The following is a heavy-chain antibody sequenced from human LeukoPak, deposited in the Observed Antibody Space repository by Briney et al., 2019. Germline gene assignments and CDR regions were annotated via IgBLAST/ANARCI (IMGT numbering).Heavy chain of an antibody. CDR2: INHSGST. D-gene: IGHD3-3*01. CDR3: ANLPGQWSGWHFDL. CDR1: GGSFSGYY. J-gene: IGHJ2*01. V-gene: IGHV4-34*01. Sequence: SETLSLTCAVYGGSFSGYYWSWIRQPPGKGRDWIGEINHSGSTNYNPSLKSRVTISVDTSKNQFSLKLSSVTAADTAVYYCANLPGQWSGWHFDLWGRGTLVTVSS.